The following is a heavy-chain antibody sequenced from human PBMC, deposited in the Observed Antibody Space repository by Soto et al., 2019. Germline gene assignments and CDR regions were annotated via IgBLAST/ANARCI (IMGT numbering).Heavy chain of an antibody. J-gene: IGHJ5*02. D-gene: IGHD3-3*01. Sequence: ASVKVSCKASGYTFTSYDINWARQATGQGLEWMGWMNPNSGNTGYAQKFQGRVTMTRNTSISTAYMELSSLRSEDTAVYYCARGPITIFGDEGRGNWFDPWGQGTLVTVSS. CDR1: GYTFTSYD. CDR2: MNPNSGNT. V-gene: IGHV1-8*01. CDR3: ARGPITIFGDEGRGNWFDP.